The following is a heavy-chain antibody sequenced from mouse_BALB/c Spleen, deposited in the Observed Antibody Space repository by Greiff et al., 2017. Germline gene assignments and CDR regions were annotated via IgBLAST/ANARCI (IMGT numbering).Heavy chain of an antibody. V-gene: IGHV1-85*01. CDR3: ARSNWDGGSWYFDV. CDR2: IFPGDGST. CDR1: GYTFTSYD. D-gene: IGHD4-1*01. J-gene: IGHJ1*01. Sequence: VQLQQPGAELVKPGASVKLSCKASGYTFTSYDINWVRQRPEQGLEWIGWIFPGDGSTKYNEKFKGKATLTTDKSSSTAYMQLSRLTSEDSAVYFCARSNWDGGSWYFDVWGAGTTVTVAS.